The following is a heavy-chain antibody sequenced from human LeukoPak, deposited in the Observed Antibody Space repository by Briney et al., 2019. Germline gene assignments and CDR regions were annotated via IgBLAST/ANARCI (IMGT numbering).Heavy chain of an antibody. CDR1: GFSLSDAW. J-gene: IGHJ4*02. V-gene: IGHV3-15*01. Sequence: GGSLRLSCAASGFSLSDAWVSWVRQAPGKGLEWVGRIKSKTDGGTTDYAAPVKGRFTISRDDSKNTLFLQMNSLKTEDTALYSCTTRFLYYFDSWGQGTLVTVSS. CDR2: IKSKTDGGTT. CDR3: TTRFLYYFDS. D-gene: IGHD3-16*01.